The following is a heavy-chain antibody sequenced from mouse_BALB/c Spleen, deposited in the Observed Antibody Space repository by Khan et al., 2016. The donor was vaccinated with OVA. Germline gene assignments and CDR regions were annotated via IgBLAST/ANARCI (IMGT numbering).Heavy chain of an antibody. CDR2: IYPGNSNT. CDR3: TRYYDYDAGYNYAMDD. V-gene: IGHV1-5*01. J-gene: IGHJ4*01. Sequence: VQLKESGTVLARPGTSVKMSCKASGFTFTSYWMHWVKQRPGQGLEWIGAIYPGNSNTKYNQKFKGKAKLTAVTSTTSAYVELSSLTNEEPAVYYCTRYYDYDAGYNYAMDDWGQGTSVAVSS. D-gene: IGHD2-4*01. CDR1: GFTFTSYW.